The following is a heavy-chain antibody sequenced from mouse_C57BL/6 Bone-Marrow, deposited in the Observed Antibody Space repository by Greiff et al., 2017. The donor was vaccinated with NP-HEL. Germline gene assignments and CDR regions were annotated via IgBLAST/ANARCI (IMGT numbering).Heavy chain of an antibody. CDR2: IYPGGGYT. J-gene: IGHJ2*01. CDR1: GYTFTNYW. CDR3: ARSGFSYYFDY. V-gene: IGHV1-63*01. Sequence: LVESGAELVRPGTSVKMSCKASGYTFTNYWIGWAKQRPGHGLEWIGDIYPGGGYTNYNEKFKGKATLTADKSSSTAYMQFSSLTSEDSAIYYCARSGFSYYFDYWGQGTTLTVSS.